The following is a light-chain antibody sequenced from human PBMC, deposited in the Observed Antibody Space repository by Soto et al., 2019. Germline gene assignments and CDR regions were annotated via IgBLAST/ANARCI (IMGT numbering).Light chain of an antibody. J-gene: IGKJ1*01. CDR3: QQYGNSPVT. CDR1: QTVSSGY. CDR2: GAS. V-gene: IGKV3-20*01. Sequence: EIVLTQSPGTLSLSPGERATLSCRASQTVSSGYLAWYQQKPGQAPRLLIYGASSRATGIPDRFSGSGSGADFTLTISRLEPEDFAVYYCQQYGNSPVTFGQGTKVDIK.